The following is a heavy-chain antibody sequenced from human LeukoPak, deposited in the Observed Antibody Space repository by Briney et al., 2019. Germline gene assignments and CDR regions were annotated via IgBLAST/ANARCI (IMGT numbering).Heavy chain of an antibody. CDR2: IYTSGST. D-gene: IGHD3-16*01. CDR3: ARDSPPWGPH. Sequence: SETLSLTCTVSGGSISSGSYYWSWIRQPAGKGLEWIGRIYTSGSTNYNPSLKSRVTISVDTSKNQFSLKLSSVTAADTAVYYCARDSPPWGPHWGQGTLVTVSS. J-gene: IGHJ1*01. V-gene: IGHV4-61*02. CDR1: GGSISSGSYY.